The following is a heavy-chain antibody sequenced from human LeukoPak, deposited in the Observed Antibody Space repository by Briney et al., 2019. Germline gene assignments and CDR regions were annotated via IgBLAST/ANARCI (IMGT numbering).Heavy chain of an antibody. CDR3: ARSEKNYDFWTGEDY. CDR2: ISYDGSNK. D-gene: IGHD3-3*01. V-gene: IGHV3-30*03. J-gene: IGHJ4*02. Sequence: GGSLRLSCAASGFIFSSYGMHWVRQAPGKGLEWVAVISYDGSNKYYADSVKGRFTISRDNAKNSVSLQMNSLRAEDTAVYYCARSEKNYDFWTGEDYWGQGTLVTVSS. CDR1: GFIFSSYG.